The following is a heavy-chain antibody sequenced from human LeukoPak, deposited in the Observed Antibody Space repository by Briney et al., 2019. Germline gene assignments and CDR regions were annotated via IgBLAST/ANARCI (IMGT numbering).Heavy chain of an antibody. Sequence: GGSLRLSCAASGFTVSSNYMSWLRQAPGKGLEWVSVIYSGGSTYYADSVKGRFTISRDKSKNTPYLQMNSLRTQDPAVYYCASLVRYVDTAPRAFDIWGQGTMVTVSS. J-gene: IGHJ3*02. V-gene: IGHV3-53*01. CDR3: ASLVRYVDTAPRAFDI. CDR1: GFTVSSNY. CDR2: IYSGGST. D-gene: IGHD5-18*01.